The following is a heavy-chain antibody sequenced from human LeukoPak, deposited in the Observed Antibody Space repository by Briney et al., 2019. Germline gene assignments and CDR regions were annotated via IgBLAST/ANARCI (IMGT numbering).Heavy chain of an antibody. CDR2: ISAYNGNT. J-gene: IGHJ1*01. CDR1: GYTFTSYA. D-gene: IGHD6-13*01. V-gene: IGHV1-18*01. CDR3: ARDQIAAARHTIRIEYFQH. Sequence: GASVKVSCKASGYTFTSYAMNWVRQAPGQGLEWMGWISAYNGNTNYAQKLQGRVTMTTDTSTSTAYMELRSLRSDDTAVYYCARDQIAAARHTIRIEYFQHWGQGTLVTVSS.